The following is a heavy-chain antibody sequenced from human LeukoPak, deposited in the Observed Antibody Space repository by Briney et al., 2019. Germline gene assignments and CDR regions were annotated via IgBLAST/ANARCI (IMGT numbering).Heavy chain of an antibody. V-gene: IGHV4-39*01. J-gene: IGHJ4*02. D-gene: IGHD4-17*01. Sequence: SETLSLTCTVSGGSISSSSYYWGWLRQPPGKGLEWIGSIYYSGSTYYNPSLKSRVTISVDTSKNQFSLKLSSVTAADTAVYYCARTTVTKLDYWGQGTLVTVSS. CDR3: ARTTVTKLDY. CDR1: GGSISSSSYY. CDR2: IYYSGST.